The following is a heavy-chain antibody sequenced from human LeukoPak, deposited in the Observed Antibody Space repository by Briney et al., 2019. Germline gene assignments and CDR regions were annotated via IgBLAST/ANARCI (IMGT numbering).Heavy chain of an antibody. J-gene: IGHJ4*02. CDR2: ISWNSGSI. CDR1: GFTFDDYA. V-gene: IGHV3-9*01. CDR3: AKXIGXFXDYXXXGSFDY. Sequence: GRSLRLSCAASGFTFDDYAMHWVRQAPGKGLEWVSGISWNSGSIGYADSVKGRFTISRDNAKNSLYLQMNSLRAEDTALYYCAKXIGXFXDYXXXGSFDYWGQGTLVTVX. D-gene: IGHD3-22*01.